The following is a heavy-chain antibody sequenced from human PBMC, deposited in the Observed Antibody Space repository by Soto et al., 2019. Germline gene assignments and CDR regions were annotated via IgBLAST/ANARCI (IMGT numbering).Heavy chain of an antibody. Sequence: GESLKISCRGSGYSFTSYWISWVRQMPGKGLEWMGRIDPSESYTNYSPSFQGHVTISADKSISTAYLQWSSLKASDTAMYYCERMDGSMVSDVWGQGNTVTVSS. CDR1: GYSFTSYW. CDR3: ERMDGSMVSDV. J-gene: IGHJ6*02. CDR2: IDPSESYT. V-gene: IGHV5-10-1*01. D-gene: IGHD3-22*01.